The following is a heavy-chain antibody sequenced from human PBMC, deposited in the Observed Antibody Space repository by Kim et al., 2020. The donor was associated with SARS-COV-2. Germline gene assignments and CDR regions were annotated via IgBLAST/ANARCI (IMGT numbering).Heavy chain of an antibody. CDR2: NNHGRST. CDR3: ARVKAVNWVSEIAFAI. V-gene: IGHV4-34*01. Sequence: SETLSLTCNVSGWYFGGFYWSWIRQPPGKGLEWVGENNHGRSTSFHPYLKSRVTMSVDMSKNQFSLELTSVPAADTAVDYCARVKAVNWVSEIAFAIWG. J-gene: IGHJ3*02. D-gene: IGHD7-27*01. CDR1: GWYFGGFY.